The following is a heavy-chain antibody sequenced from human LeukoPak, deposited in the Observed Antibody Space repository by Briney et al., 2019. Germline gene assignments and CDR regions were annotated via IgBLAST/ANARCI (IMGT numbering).Heavy chain of an antibody. D-gene: IGHD3-22*01. J-gene: IGHJ5*02. V-gene: IGHV1-18*01. CDR3: ARDSFPNYYDSSGYYRGNWFDP. Sequence: ASVKVSCKASGYTFTSYGISWVRQAPGQGLEWMGWISAYNGSTNYAQKLQGRVTMTTDTSTSTAYMELRSLRSDDTAVYYCARDSFPNYYDSSGYYRGNWFDPWGQGTLVTVSS. CDR2: ISAYNGST. CDR1: GYTFTSYG.